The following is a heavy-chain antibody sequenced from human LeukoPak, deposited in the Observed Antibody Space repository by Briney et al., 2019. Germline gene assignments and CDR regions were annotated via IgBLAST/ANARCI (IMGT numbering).Heavy chain of an antibody. CDR2: IFYSGST. Sequence: PSETLSLTCTVSGGSISTSNYYWGWIRQPPGKGLEWIGNIFYSGSTYYSPSLKSRVTISVDTSKNQFSLKLSSVTAADTAVYYCARDPVDCSGGSCYSLYFDYWGQGTLVTVSS. V-gene: IGHV4-39*07. D-gene: IGHD2-15*01. CDR3: ARDPVDCSGGSCYSLYFDY. J-gene: IGHJ4*02. CDR1: GGSISTSNYY.